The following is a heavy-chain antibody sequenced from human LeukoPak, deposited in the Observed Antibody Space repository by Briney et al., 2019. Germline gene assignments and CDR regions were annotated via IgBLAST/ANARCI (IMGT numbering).Heavy chain of an antibody. V-gene: IGHV1-24*01. D-gene: IGHD4-17*01. CDR1: GYTLSDLA. J-gene: IGHJ3*02. CDR2: LDPEDGEA. Sequence: GASVKVSCKVSGYTLSDLAMHGVRQALGKGLECMGGLDPEDGEAIYAQPLQGRVTMTEDTSSDTAYMVLSGLRSEDTAVYYCATRNVGDYGAFDIWGQGTMVTVSS. CDR3: ATRNVGDYGAFDI.